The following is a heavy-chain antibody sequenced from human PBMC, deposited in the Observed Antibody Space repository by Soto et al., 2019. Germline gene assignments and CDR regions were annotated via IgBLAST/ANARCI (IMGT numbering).Heavy chain of an antibody. CDR1: GGSICSGDYY. CDR3: AIVIEWEHFDY. V-gene: IGHV4-30-4*01. D-gene: IGHD1-26*01. Sequence: SETLSLTCTVSGGSICSGDYYWSWIRQPPGKGLEWIGYIYYSGSTYYNPSLKSRVTISVDTSKNQFSLKLSSVTAADTAVYYCAIVIEWEHFDYWGQGTLVTVSS. CDR2: IYYSGST. J-gene: IGHJ4*02.